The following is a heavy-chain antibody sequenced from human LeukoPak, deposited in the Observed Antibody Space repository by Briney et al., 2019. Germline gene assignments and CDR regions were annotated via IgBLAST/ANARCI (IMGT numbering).Heavy chain of an antibody. CDR3: ARLIPHYYDSSGPNWFDP. D-gene: IGHD3-22*01. CDR2: IIPIFGTA. J-gene: IGHJ5*02. CDR1: GGTFSSYA. V-gene: IGHV1-69*01. Sequence: ASVKVSCKASGGTFSSYAINWVRQAPGQGLEWMGGIIPIFGTANYAQKFQGRVTITADESTSTAYMELSSLRSEDTAAYYCARLIPHYYDSSGPNWFDPWGQGTLVTVSS.